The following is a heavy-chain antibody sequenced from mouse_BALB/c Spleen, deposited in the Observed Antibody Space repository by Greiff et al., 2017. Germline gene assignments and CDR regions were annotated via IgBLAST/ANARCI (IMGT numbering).Heavy chain of an antibody. CDR2: INPSNGGT. Sequence: QVQLQQSGAELVKPGASVKLSCKASGYTFPSYYMYWVKQRPGQGLEWIGEINPSNGGTNFNEKFKSKATLTVDKSSSTAYMQLSSLTSEDSAVYYCTKAGTLAWFAYWGQGTLVTVSA. CDR1: GYTFPSYY. V-gene: IGHV1S16*01. CDR3: TKAGTLAWFAY. D-gene: IGHD4-1*01. J-gene: IGHJ3*01.